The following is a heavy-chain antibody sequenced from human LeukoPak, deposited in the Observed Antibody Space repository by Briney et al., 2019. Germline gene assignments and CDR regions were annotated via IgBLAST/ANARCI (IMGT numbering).Heavy chain of an antibody. CDR2: IIPIFGTA. J-gene: IGHJ4*02. D-gene: IGHD3-3*01. CDR3: ARSPITIFGVARIYYFDY. Sequence: SVKVSCKASGGTFSSYAISWVRHAPGQGLEWMGWIIPIFGTANYAQKFQGRVTITADESTSTAYMELSSLRSEDTAVYYCARSPITIFGVARIYYFDYWGQGTLVTVSS. CDR1: GGTFSSYA. V-gene: IGHV1-69*01.